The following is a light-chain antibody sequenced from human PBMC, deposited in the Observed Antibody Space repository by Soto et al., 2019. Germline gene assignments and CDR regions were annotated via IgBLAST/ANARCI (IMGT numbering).Light chain of an antibody. CDR1: QSISSSY. CDR3: QQYVSLPIT. Sequence: EIVLTQSPGTLSLSRGEIATLSCRASQSISSSYLAWYQQKPGQAPRLLIYGAFSRATGIPDRFSGSGSGTDFTLTINRVAPEDFAVYYCQQYVSLPITFGQGTRLEIK. J-gene: IGKJ5*01. V-gene: IGKV3-20*01. CDR2: GAF.